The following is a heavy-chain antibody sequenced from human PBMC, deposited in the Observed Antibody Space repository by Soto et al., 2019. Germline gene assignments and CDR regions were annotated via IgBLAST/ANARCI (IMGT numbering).Heavy chain of an antibody. CDR1: GFTFSNSV. Sequence: GGSLRLSCAASGFTFSNSVMSWVRQAPGKWLEWVSSISNSGSNRYYAESVKGRVTISRDNSNNTLYLQMNSLRAEDTALYYCARRGRTLPHYSYYMDVWGKGTTVTVSS. CDR3: ARRGRTLPHYSYYMDV. V-gene: IGHV3-23*01. J-gene: IGHJ6*03. CDR2: ISNSGSNR.